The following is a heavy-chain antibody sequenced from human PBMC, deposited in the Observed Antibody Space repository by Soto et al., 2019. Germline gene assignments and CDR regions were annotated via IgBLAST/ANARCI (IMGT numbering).Heavy chain of an antibody. CDR2: IYYSGST. J-gene: IGHJ4*02. Sequence: PSETLSLTCTVSGGSISSSSYYWSWIRQPPGKGLEWIGYIYYSGSTNYNPSLKSRVTISVDTSKNQFSLKLSSVTAADTAVYYCARRPSSSWASFDYWGQGTLVTVS. D-gene: IGHD6-13*01. CDR1: GGSISSSSYY. CDR3: ARRPSSSWASFDY. V-gene: IGHV4-61*05.